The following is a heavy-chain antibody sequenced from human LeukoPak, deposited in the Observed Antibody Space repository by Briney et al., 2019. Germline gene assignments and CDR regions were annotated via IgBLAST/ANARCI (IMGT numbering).Heavy chain of an antibody. V-gene: IGHV4-4*07. CDR1: DGSINSYF. CDR3: ARLLVVESRFDP. Sequence: PSETLSLTCTVSDGSINSYFWSWIRQPAGKGLEYIGRIYASGSTNYNSSLKSRVTMSVDTSKNQFSLKLTSVTAADTAVYYCARLLVVESRFDPWGQGTLVTVPS. CDR2: IYASGST. J-gene: IGHJ5*02. D-gene: IGHD2-15*01.